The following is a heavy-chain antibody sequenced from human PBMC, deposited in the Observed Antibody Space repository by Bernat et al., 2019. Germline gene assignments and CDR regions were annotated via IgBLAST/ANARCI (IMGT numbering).Heavy chain of an antibody. CDR2: ISYDGSNK. CDR1: GFIFSSYA. D-gene: IGHD5-24*01. Sequence: QVQLVESGGGVVQPGRSLRLSCAASGFIFSSYAMHWVRQAPGKGLEWVAVISYDGSNKYYADSVKGRFTISRDNSKNTLYLQMNSLRAEDTAVYYCTGVCCELARTKKGMDVWGQGTTVTVSS. J-gene: IGHJ6*02. V-gene: IGHV3-30-3*01. CDR3: TGVCCELARTKKGMDV.